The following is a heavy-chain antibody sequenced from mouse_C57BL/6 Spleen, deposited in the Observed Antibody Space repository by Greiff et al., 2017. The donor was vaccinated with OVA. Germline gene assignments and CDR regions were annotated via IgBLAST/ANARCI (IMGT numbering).Heavy chain of an antibody. CDR2: ISRGGSYT. CDR1: GFTFTSYG. CDR3: ARHDGSRAREMDY. J-gene: IGHJ4*01. Sequence: EVKLVESGGDLVKPGGSLKLSCEASGFTFTSYGMSWVSQTPGKSLEWVANISRGGSYTFYTDSVKGLVTIAGDNAKNTLYLQMSSLKSEDTAVYYCARHDGSRAREMDYWGQGTSVTVSS. D-gene: IGHD1-1*01. V-gene: IGHV5-6*02.